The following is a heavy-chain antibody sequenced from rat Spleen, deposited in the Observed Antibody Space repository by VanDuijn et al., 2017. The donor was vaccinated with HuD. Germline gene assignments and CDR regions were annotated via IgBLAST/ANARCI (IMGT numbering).Heavy chain of an antibody. Sequence: EVELVQSDGGLVQPGGSLKLSCAASGFTFSDFFMAWVRPTPAKGLEWVATISYDGNSVYYRDSVKDRFTISRENTKDTLYLQMDSLRSEDTATYYCAGAGYLRDWYFDFWGPGTMVTVSS. CDR2: ISYDGNSV. CDR1: GFTFSDFF. D-gene: IGHD2-2*01. V-gene: IGHV5-29*01. CDR3: AGAGYLRDWYFDF. J-gene: IGHJ1*01.